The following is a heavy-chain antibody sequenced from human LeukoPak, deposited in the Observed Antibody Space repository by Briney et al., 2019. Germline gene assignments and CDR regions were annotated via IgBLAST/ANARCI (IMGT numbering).Heavy chain of an antibody. V-gene: IGHV1-18*01. CDR3: ARGPPDDGDFWSGYHFYPVNYYYMDV. J-gene: IGHJ6*03. Sequence: ASVKVSCKASGYTFTSYGISWVRQAPGQGLEWMGWISAYNGNTNYAQKLQGRVTMTTDTSTSTAYMELRSLRSDDTAVYYCARGPPDDGDFWSGYHFYPVNYYYMDVWGKGTTVTVSS. CDR1: GYTFTSYG. CDR2: ISAYNGNT. D-gene: IGHD3-3*01.